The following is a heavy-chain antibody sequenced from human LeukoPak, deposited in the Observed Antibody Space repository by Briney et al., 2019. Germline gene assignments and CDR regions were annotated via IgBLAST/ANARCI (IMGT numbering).Heavy chain of an antibody. CDR3: ARLYSFYYDSSGADDY. V-gene: IGHV5-51*01. Sequence: GESVKISCKASGYSFPSYWIAWVPQMPGKGLEWMGIIYPGGSDTRYSPSFQGQVTMSVDKSIDTAYLQWSSLKASDTAMYYCARLYSFYYDSSGADDYWGQGTLVTVSS. CDR2: IYPGGSDT. J-gene: IGHJ4*02. D-gene: IGHD3-22*01. CDR1: GYSFPSYW.